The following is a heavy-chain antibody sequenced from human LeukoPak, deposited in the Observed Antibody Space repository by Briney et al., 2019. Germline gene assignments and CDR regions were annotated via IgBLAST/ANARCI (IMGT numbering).Heavy chain of an antibody. J-gene: IGHJ4*02. D-gene: IGHD6-13*01. V-gene: IGHV3-23*01. CDR1: GFTFDDYG. CDR2: ISGSGGST. Sequence: GGSLRLSCAASGFTFDDYGMSWVRQAPGKGLEWVSAISGSGGSTYYADSVKGRFTISRDNSKNTLYLQMNSLRAEDTAVYYCAKDPYRTAAGHFDYWGQGTLVTVSS. CDR3: AKDPYRTAAGHFDY.